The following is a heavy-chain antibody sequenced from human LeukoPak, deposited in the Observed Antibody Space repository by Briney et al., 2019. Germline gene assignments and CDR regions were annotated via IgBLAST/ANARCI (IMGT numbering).Heavy chain of an antibody. CDR3: ARGKGLYCSSTSCYRNFDY. CDR2: INPNSGGT. V-gene: IGHV1-2*02. Sequence: ASVKVSCKASGYTFTGYYMHWVRQAPGQGLEWMGWINPNSGGTNYAQKFQGRVTVTRDTSISTAYMELSRLRSDDTAVYYCARGKGLYCSSTSCYRNFDYWGQGTLVTVSS. D-gene: IGHD2-2*01. J-gene: IGHJ4*02. CDR1: GYTFTGYY.